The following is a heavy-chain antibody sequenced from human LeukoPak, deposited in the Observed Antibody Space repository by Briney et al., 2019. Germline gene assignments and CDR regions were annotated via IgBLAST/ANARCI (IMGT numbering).Heavy chain of an antibody. V-gene: IGHV3-66*01. J-gene: IGHJ6*02. CDR2: IYGGTST. D-gene: IGHD1-14*01. Sequence: GGSLRLSCAGSGFTLSSTYMSWVRQAPGKGLEWVSVIYGGTSTYYADSVKGRFTISRDDSRNTLYLQMSSLGAEDTAVYYCASRYEGASYFYYGMDVWGQGTTVTVSS. CDR3: ASRYEGASYFYYGMDV. CDR1: GFTLSSTY.